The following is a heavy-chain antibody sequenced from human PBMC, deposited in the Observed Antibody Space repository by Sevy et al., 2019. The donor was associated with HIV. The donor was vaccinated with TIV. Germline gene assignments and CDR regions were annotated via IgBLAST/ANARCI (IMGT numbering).Heavy chain of an antibody. CDR2: ILYSGST. V-gene: IGHV4-59*01. Sequence: SETLSLTCTVTGDSMNTYYWAWIRQPPGKSLEWVGYILYSGSTEYSPSLKSRVTMALDKSKKEVSLRLSSVTAADTAVEYCAGLVACDNWFDPWGQGRLVTVSS. J-gene: IGHJ5*02. CDR3: AGLVACDNWFDP. D-gene: IGHD2-8*02. CDR1: GDSMNTYY.